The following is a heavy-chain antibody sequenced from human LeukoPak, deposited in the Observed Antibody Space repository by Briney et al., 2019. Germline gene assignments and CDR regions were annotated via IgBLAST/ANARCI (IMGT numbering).Heavy chain of an antibody. J-gene: IGHJ4*02. CDR2: IGASGADT. V-gene: IGHV3-23*01. CDR1: GFIFSSYA. Sequence: GGSLRLSCAASGFIFSSYAMTWVRQAPGKGLEWVSAIGASGADTYYTDSVKGRFTISRDTSKNTLYLEMNSLRAEDTAIYYCVKGAYDYIEIAYFDYWGQGTRVTVSS. D-gene: IGHD5-12*01. CDR3: VKGAYDYIEIAYFDY.